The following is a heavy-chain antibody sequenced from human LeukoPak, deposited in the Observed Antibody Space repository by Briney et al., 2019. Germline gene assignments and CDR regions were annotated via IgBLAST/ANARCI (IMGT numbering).Heavy chain of an antibody. J-gene: IGHJ5*02. CDR3: ARNTYCHENNCDLRGHWFDP. V-gene: IGHV4-61*02. CDR2: IHSNGGF. Sequence: SETLSLTCTVSGGSISSGSYYWSWIRQPAGKGLEWIGRIHSNGGFTHNPSLKSRVTMETDTYKNEVSLKLTSVTAADTAIYYCARNTYCHENNCDLRGHWFDPWGQGTLVIVVS. CDR1: GGSISSGSYY. D-gene: IGHD3-3*01.